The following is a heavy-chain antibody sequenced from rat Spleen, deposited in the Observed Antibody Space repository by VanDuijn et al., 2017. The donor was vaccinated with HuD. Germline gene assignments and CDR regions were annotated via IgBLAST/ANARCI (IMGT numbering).Heavy chain of an antibody. D-gene: IGHD1-2*01. CDR3: TTDHDSGFGWFAF. J-gene: IGHJ4*01. Sequence: EVQLVKSGGGLVQPGKSMKLSCAASGFTFSDYDMAWVRQAPTKGLEWVASISFDGSSTYYRDSVKGRFTISRDNAKSTLYLQMESLRSEDTASYFCTTDHDSGFGWFAFWGQGASVTVSS. CDR1: GFTFSDYD. V-gene: IGHV5-20*01. CDR2: ISFDGSST.